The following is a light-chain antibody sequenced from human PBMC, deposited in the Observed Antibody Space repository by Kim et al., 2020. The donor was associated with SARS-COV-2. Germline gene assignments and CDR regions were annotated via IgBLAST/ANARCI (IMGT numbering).Light chain of an antibody. CDR2: DAS. V-gene: IGKV1-33*01. J-gene: IGKJ5*01. CDR1: QNISNY. Sequence: ASVRDILTITCRASQNISNYLHWYQQKPDKAPKLLIYDASNFETGVPSRFSGSGCGTDFTFTIRSLQPGDIATYYCQQYDNLPITFGQGTRLEIK. CDR3: QQYDNLPIT.